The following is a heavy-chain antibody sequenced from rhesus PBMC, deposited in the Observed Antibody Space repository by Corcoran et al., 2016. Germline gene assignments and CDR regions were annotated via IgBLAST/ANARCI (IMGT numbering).Heavy chain of an antibody. D-gene: IGHD2-2*01. CDR2: ISGSTGRT. CDR1: GGSFGGYY. J-gene: IGHJ4*01. V-gene: IGHV4-165*01. Sequence: QVQLQESGPGLVKPSETLSLTCAVSGGSFGGYYWGWIRQPPRKGLEWIEYISGSTGRTDFDPSLKSRVTISIDTSKNQFSLKLTSVTAADTAIYYCVRSQYCTSTTCPFDYWGQGVLVTVSS. CDR3: VRSQYCTSTTCPFDY.